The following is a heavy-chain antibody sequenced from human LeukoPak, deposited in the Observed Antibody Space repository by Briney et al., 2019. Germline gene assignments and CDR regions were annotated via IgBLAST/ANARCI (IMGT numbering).Heavy chain of an antibody. D-gene: IGHD3-22*01. J-gene: IGHJ4*02. Sequence: GGSLRLSCAVSGITLSNYVMSWVRQAPGKGLEWVAGISGSGGGTNYADSVKGRFTISRDNPKNTLYLQMNSLRAEDTAVYFCAKRGVVIRVILVGFHKEAYYFDSWGQGALVTVSS. CDR3: AKRGVVIRVILVGFHKEAYYFDS. CDR1: GITLSNYV. V-gene: IGHV3-23*01. CDR2: ISGSGGGT.